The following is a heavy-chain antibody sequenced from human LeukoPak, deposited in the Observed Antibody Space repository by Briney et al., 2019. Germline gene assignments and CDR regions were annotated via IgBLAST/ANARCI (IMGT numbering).Heavy chain of an antibody. D-gene: IGHD3-10*01. CDR1: GFTFSNYA. V-gene: IGHV3-23*01. J-gene: IGHJ6*04. Sequence: GGSLRLSCLPSGFTFSNYAMTWVRQAPGKGLEWVSSISGSGGTSYYADSVKGRFTIFRDSAKNMLFLQMNRLRAEDTAVYYCAKSPYFYNSGRSVDIWGKGTTVTVSS. CDR2: ISGSGGTS. CDR3: AKSPYFYNSGRSVDI.